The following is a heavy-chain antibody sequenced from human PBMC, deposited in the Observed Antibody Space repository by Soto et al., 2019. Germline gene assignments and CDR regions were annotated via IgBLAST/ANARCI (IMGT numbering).Heavy chain of an antibody. J-gene: IGHJ4*02. Sequence: QVQLVESGGGVVQPGRSLRLSCAASGFTFSSYAMHWVRQAPGKGLEWVAVISYDGSNKYYADSVKGRFTISRDNSKNTLYLQMNSVRAEDTAVYYCASDTYCSGGSCYSRSLGYWGQGTLVTVSS. CDR2: ISYDGSNK. CDR1: GFTFSSYA. V-gene: IGHV3-30-3*01. D-gene: IGHD2-15*01. CDR3: ASDTYCSGGSCYSRSLGY.